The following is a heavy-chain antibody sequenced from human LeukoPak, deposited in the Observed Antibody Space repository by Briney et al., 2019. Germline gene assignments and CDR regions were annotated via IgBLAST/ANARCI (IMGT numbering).Heavy chain of an antibody. Sequence: GGSLRLSCAASGFTFSSYAMHWVRQAPGKGLEWVAVISYDGSNKYYAASVKGRFTISRDNSKNTLYLQMNSLRAEDTAVHYCARDETRYSSSWYFDYWGQGTLVTVSS. D-gene: IGHD6-13*01. CDR1: GFTFSSYA. CDR3: ARDETRYSSSWYFDY. CDR2: ISYDGSNK. V-gene: IGHV3-30*01. J-gene: IGHJ4*02.